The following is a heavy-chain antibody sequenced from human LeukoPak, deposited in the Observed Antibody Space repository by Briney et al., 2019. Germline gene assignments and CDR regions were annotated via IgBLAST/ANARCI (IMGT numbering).Heavy chain of an antibody. CDR3: ARAGWEQQLALGY. J-gene: IGHJ4*02. V-gene: IGHV1-2*02. D-gene: IGHD6-13*01. CDR2: INPKSGGT. CDR1: GYTFTAYF. Sequence: ASVKVSCKASGYTFTAYFIHWVRQAPGQGLEWMGWINPKSGGTKYAQKFQGRVTMTRDTSISTAYMEVNRLTSDDTAVYYCARAGWEQQLALGYWGQGTLVTVSS.